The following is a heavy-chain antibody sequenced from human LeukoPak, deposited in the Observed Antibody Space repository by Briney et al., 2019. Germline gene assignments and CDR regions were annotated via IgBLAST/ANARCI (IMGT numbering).Heavy chain of an antibody. CDR1: GGSISSSHYY. V-gene: IGHV4-61*02. CDR2: IYTSGST. J-gene: IGHJ4*02. D-gene: IGHD1-26*01. CDR3: AREGGSYLSYFDY. Sequence: SETLSLTCTVSGGSISSSHYYWGWIRQPAGKGLEWIGRIYTSGSTNYNPSLKSRVTISVDTSKNQFSLKLSSVTAADTAVYYCAREGGSYLSYFDYWGQGTLVTVSS.